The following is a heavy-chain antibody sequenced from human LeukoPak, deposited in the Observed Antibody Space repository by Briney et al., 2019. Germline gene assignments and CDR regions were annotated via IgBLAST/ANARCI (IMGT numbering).Heavy chain of an antibody. CDR1: GGSISSYY. CDR2: IYTSGST. Sequence: SETLSLTCTVSGGSISSYYWSWIRQPAGKGLEWIGRIYTSGSTNYSPSLRSRVTMSVDTSKNQFSLKLSSVTAADTAVYYCARVYSSSSFDYWGQGTLVTVSS. CDR3: ARVYSSSSFDY. J-gene: IGHJ4*02. D-gene: IGHD6-6*01. V-gene: IGHV4-4*07.